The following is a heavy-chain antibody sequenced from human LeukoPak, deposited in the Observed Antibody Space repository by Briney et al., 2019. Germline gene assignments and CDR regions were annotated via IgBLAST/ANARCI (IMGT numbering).Heavy chain of an antibody. D-gene: IGHD2-2*01. CDR3: ARVLSSISLNWFDP. J-gene: IGHJ5*02. CDR2: IFYSGQT. Sequence: SETLSLTCTVSGGSINNNIHYWVWIRQPPGKGLEWVGTIFYSGQTYYNPSLKSRVTMSGDTSKNQFSLKLSSVTAADTAVYYCARVLSSISLNWFDPWGQGTLVTVSS. V-gene: IGHV4-39*07. CDR1: GGSINNNIHY.